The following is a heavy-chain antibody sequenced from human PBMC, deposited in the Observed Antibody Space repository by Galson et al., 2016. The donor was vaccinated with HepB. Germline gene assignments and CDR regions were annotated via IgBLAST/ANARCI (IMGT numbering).Heavy chain of an antibody. CDR1: GYSFSDYY. J-gene: IGHJ6*02. D-gene: IGHD5-18*01. CDR2: INPSGGST. CDR3: AREEYSYGQGGYDYYGLDV. Sequence: SVKVSCKASGYSFSDYYIHWVRQAPGQGLEWMGIINPSGGSTDYAQIFQGRVTMTRDTSTSTVYMELSSLRSEDTAVYYCAREEYSYGQGGYDYYGLDVWGQGTTVTVSS. V-gene: IGHV1-46*01.